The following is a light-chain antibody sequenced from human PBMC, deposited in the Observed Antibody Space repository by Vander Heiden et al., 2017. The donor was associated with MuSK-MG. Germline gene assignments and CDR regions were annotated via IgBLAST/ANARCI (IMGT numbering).Light chain of an antibody. CDR3: AAWDDSLNGVV. CDR2: RNN. Sequence: QSVLTQPPSASGTPGQRVPISCSGSSSNIGSNTFTWSQHRPGTAPNLLIYRNNQRPSGVPDRFSGSKSGPSASLAISGLQAEDEADYYCAAWDDSLNGVVFGGGTKLTVL. CDR1: SSNIGSNT. V-gene: IGLV1-44*01. J-gene: IGLJ2*01.